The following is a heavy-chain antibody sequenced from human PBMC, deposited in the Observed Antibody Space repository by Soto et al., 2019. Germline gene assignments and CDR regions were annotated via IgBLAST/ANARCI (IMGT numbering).Heavy chain of an antibody. CDR3: AREFYGDFPPDY. V-gene: IGHV3-64*01. CDR2: ISSNGGST. J-gene: IGHJ4*02. CDR1: GFTFSSYA. D-gene: IGHD4-17*01. Sequence: GGSLRLSCAASGFTFSSYAMHWVRQAPGKGLEYVSAISSNGGSTYYANSVKGRFTISRDNSKNTLYLQMGSLRAEDMAVYYCAREFYGDFPPDYWGQGTLVTVSS.